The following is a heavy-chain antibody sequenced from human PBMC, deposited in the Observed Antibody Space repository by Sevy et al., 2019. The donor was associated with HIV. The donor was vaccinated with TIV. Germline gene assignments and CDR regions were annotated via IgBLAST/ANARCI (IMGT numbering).Heavy chain of an antibody. CDR2: IKKDGTDK. Sequence: GGSLRLSCGVSGFTFSNHWMSWVRQAPGKGLEWVANIKKDGTDKFYVDSVKGRFSISRDNAENSLYLEINSLRVEDTAVYYCARDRRVEYGGSDYWGQGTLVTVSS. V-gene: IGHV3-7*03. D-gene: IGHD3-10*01. J-gene: IGHJ4*02. CDR1: GFTFSNHW. CDR3: ARDRRVEYGGSDY.